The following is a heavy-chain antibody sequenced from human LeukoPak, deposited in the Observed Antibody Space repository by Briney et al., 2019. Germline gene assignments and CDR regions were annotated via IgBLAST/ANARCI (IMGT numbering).Heavy chain of an antibody. CDR3: ARVTSGEDAFDI. CDR1: GGSFSDYY. Sequence: SETLSLTCAVYGGSFSDYYWSWIRQPPGKGLEWIGEINHSGSTNCNPSLKSRVTISVDTSKNQFSLKLSSVTAADTAVYYCARVTSGEDAFDIWGQGTMVTVSS. CDR2: INHSGST. V-gene: IGHV4-34*01. J-gene: IGHJ3*02. D-gene: IGHD2-15*01.